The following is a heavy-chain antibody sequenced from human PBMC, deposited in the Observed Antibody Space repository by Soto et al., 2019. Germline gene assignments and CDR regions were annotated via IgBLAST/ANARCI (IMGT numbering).Heavy chain of an antibody. CDR2: IIPIFGTA. Sequence: SVKVSCKASGGTFNTYAISWVRQAPGQGLEWMGGIIPIFGTANYAQKFQGRVTITADKSTSTVYMELSSLRSEDTAVYYCAREGERGMVKGREAFDIWGKGKMVTVSS. V-gene: IGHV1-69*06. D-gene: IGHD3-16*01. J-gene: IGHJ3*02. CDR3: AREGERGMVKGREAFDI. CDR1: GGTFNTYA.